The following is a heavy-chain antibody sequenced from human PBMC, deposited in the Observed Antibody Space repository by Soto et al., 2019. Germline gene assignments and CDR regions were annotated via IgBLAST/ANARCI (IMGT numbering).Heavy chain of an antibody. CDR1: GFTFSKYV. CDR2: LKTDGTTT. J-gene: IGHJ4*02. CDR3: RMWIDDFSTDF. D-gene: IGHD5-12*01. V-gene: IGHV3-74*01. Sequence: EVQLVESGGGLIQPGGSLRLSCAGSGFTFSKYVMDWVRQTPGKGLEWVSRLKTDGTTTSYADSVKGRFTISRDNAKSTLYLQMNSLGAEDTALYYCRMWIDDFSTDFWGQGILVTVSS.